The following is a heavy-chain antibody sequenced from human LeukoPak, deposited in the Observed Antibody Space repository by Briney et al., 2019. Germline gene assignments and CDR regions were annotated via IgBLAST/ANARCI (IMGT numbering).Heavy chain of an antibody. D-gene: IGHD2-2*01. J-gene: IGHJ3*02. CDR1: GFTFSSYA. V-gene: IGHV3-30-3*01. CDR3: GRDAKYQLLFVGAFDI. Sequence: PGRSLRLSCAASGFTFSSYAMHWVRQAPGKGLEWVAVISYDGSNKYYADSVKGRFTISRDNSKNTLYLQMNSLRAEDTAVYYCGRDAKYQLLFVGAFDIWGQGTMVTVSS. CDR2: ISYDGSNK.